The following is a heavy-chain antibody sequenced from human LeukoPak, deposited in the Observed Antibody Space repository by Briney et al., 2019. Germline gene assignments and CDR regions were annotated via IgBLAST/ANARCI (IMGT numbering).Heavy chain of an antibody. CDR3: ARQSCSSTSCPFDY. Sequence: PSETLSLTCTVSGGSISGSSYYWGWIRQPPGKGLEWIGSIYYSGSTYYNPSLKSRVTISVDTSKNQFSLKLNSVTATDTAVYYCARQSCSSTSCPFDYWGQGTLVTVSS. CDR2: IYYSGST. V-gene: IGHV4-39*01. CDR1: GGSISGSSYY. J-gene: IGHJ4*02. D-gene: IGHD2-2*01.